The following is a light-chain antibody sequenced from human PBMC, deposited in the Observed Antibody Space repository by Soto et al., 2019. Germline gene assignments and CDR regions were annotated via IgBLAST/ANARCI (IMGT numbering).Light chain of an antibody. Sequence: DVQMTQSPSTLSASVGDRVTITCRASQSMSNWLTWYQQKPGKAPKVLIYDASSLVSGVPSRFSGSGSGTEFTLTISSLQHDDFATYYSQRYDGSFGGGTKVEIK. V-gene: IGKV1-5*01. CDR3: QRYDGS. J-gene: IGKJ4*01. CDR2: DAS. CDR1: QSMSNW.